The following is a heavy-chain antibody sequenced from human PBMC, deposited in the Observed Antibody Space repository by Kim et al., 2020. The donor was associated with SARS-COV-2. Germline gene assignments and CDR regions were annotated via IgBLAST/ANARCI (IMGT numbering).Heavy chain of an antibody. J-gene: IGHJ6*02. D-gene: IGHD5-12*01. CDR2: ITYDGSNK. Sequence: GGSLRLSCEASGFNFNNYGMHWVRQAPGKGLEWVAHITYDGSNKYYSDSVKGRFSVSRDKSKDTVFLQMNGLRVDDTAVYYCAKPGGWLHSDYYGMDVWGQRSTLIVS. CDR3: AKPGGWLHSDYYGMDV. V-gene: IGHV3-30*18. CDR1: GFNFNNYG.